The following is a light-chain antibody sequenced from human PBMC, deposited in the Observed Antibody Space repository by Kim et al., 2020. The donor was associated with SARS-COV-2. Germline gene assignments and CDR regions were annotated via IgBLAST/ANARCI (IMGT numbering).Light chain of an antibody. CDR1: KLGDKY. CDR3: QAWDSNYV. Sequence: VSVSPGQTASITCSGDKLGDKYACWYQQKPGQSPVLVIYQDSKRPPGIPERFSGSNSGNTATLTISGTQAMDEADYYCQAWDSNYVFGTGTKVTVL. J-gene: IGLJ1*01. CDR2: QDS. V-gene: IGLV3-1*01.